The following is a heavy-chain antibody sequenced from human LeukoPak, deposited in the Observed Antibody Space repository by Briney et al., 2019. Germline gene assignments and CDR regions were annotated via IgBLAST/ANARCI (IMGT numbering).Heavy chain of an antibody. CDR2: IRSKAYGGTT. CDR3: AKDRSCINDVCHGDFDY. Sequence: TGGSLRLSCSASGFIFGDYAMSWVRQAPGKGLEWVGFIRSKAYGGTTEYAASVKGRFTISRDDSKSIAYLQMNSLRAEDTAVYYCAKDRSCINDVCHGDFDYWGQGTLVTVSS. J-gene: IGHJ4*02. D-gene: IGHD2-8*01. V-gene: IGHV3-49*04. CDR1: GFIFGDYA.